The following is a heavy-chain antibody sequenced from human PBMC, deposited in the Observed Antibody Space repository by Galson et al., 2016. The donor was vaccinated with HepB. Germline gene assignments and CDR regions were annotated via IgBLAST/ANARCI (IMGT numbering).Heavy chain of an antibody. CDR3: ASNGRTARGAFDI. CDR2: IYHTGVT. Sequence: SLRLSCAVSGFTFSSYSMNWVRQSPGKGLEWIGEIYHTGVTNYNPSVKSRVTISVDKSTNQFSLKLISMTAADTAVYYCASNGRTARGAFDIWGQGTMVTVSS. J-gene: IGHJ3*02. CDR1: GFTFSSYS. D-gene: IGHD2-8*01. V-gene: IGHV4-4*02.